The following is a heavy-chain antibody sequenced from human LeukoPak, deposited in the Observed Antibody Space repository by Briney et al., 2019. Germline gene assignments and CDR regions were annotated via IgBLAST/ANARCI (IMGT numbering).Heavy chain of an antibody. CDR3: ARVGPPGNQGYFDY. V-gene: IGHV3-53*01. Sequence: PGGSLRLSCVASGATVSSDYMSWVRQLPGKGLEWVSVLYSGGNTYYAESVKGRFTISRDNSKKTLFLQMNTPRPEDTAVYYCARVGPPGNQGYFDYWGQGTLVTVSS. CDR1: GATVSSDY. CDR2: LYSGGNT. D-gene: IGHD1-14*01. J-gene: IGHJ4*02.